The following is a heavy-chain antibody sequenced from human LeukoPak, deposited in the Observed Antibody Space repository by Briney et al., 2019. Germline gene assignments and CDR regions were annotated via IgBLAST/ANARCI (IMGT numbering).Heavy chain of an antibody. CDR2: IKQDGSEK. Sequence: PGGSLRLSCAASGFTFSSYWMSWVRQAPGKGLEWVANIKQDGSEKYYVDSVKGRFTISRDNAKNSLYLQTNSLRAEDTAVYYCARGITIRVLDYWGQGTLVTVSS. D-gene: IGHD3-10*01. CDR1: GFTFSSYW. J-gene: IGHJ4*02. CDR3: ARGITIRVLDY. V-gene: IGHV3-7*01.